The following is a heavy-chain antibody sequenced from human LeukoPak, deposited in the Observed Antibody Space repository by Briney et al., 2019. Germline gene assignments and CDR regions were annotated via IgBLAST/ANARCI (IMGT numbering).Heavy chain of an antibody. V-gene: IGHV3-48*01. CDR1: GFTFSSYS. CDR2: ISSASNTI. Sequence: PGESLRLSCAASGFTFSSYSMNWVRQAPGKGLEWVSYISSASNTIYYADSVKGRFTIPRDNAKHSLYLQMNSLRAEDTAMYYCARDGWFGDYNWFDPWGQGTLVTVSS. D-gene: IGHD3-10*01. J-gene: IGHJ5*02. CDR3: ARDGWFGDYNWFDP.